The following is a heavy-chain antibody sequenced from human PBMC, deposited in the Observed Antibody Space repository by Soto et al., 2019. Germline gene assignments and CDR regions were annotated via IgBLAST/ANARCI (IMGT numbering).Heavy chain of an antibody. Sequence: EAQLLESGGGLVQPGGSLRLSCAASGFTFSSYAMNWVRQAPGKGLEWVSVISGSGGSKYYADAVKGRFTISRNNSKNTLYLQMNSLIAEDAAVYYCAKRTVGWYFDLWGRGTLVTVSS. CDR2: ISGSGGSK. CDR1: GFTFSSYA. CDR3: AKRTVGWYFDL. D-gene: IGHD4-17*01. J-gene: IGHJ2*01. V-gene: IGHV3-23*01.